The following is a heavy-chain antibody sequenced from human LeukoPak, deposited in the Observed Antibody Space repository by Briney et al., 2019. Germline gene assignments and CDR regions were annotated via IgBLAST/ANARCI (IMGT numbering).Heavy chain of an antibody. CDR1: GGTFSSYA. Sequence: SVKVSCKASGGTFSSYAISWVRQAPGQGLEWMGGIIPIFGTANYAQKFQGRVTITADKSTSTAYMELSSLRSEDTAVYYCASEVRCGGAFDIWGQGTMVTVSS. CDR3: ASEVRCGGAFDI. J-gene: IGHJ3*02. D-gene: IGHD4-23*01. V-gene: IGHV1-69*06. CDR2: IIPIFGTA.